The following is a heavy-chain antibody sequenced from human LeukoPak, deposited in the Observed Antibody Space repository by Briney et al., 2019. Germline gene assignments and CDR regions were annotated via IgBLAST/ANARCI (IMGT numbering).Heavy chain of an antibody. D-gene: IGHD4-23*01. CDR1: GGSISSRSDY. J-gene: IGHJ6*03. Sequence: TETLSLTCTVSGGSISSRSDYWGWIRQTPGKGLEWIGNLDSSGSTYYNPSLKSRVTISVGTSKNQFSLNLRSVTAADTAIYFCSRSHDYGGLYFYYYMDVWGKGTTVTVSS. CDR2: LDSSGST. V-gene: IGHV4-39*01. CDR3: SRSHDYGGLYFYYYMDV.